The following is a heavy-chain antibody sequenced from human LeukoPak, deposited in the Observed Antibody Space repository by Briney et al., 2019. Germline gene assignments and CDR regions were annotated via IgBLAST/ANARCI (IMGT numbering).Heavy chain of an antibody. CDR2: IDPSDSYT. J-gene: IGHJ6*02. CDR3: ASPAAIRDYYYYGMDV. D-gene: IGHD2-2*02. V-gene: IGHV5-10-1*01. CDR1: GYSFTSYW. Sequence: GESLQISCQGSGYSFTSYWISWVRQMPGKGLEWMGRIDPSDSYTNYSPSFQGHVTISADKSISTAYLQWSSLKASDTAMYYCASPAAIRDYYYYGMDVWGQGTTVTVSS.